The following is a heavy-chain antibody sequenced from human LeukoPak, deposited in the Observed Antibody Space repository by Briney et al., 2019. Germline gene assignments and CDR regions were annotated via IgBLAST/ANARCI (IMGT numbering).Heavy chain of an antibody. CDR2: IYHSGST. D-gene: IGHD4-23*01. J-gene: IGHJ5*02. CDR1: GGSISSGGYY. V-gene: IGHV4-30-2*01. Sequence: SETLSLTCTVSGGSISSGGYYWSWIRQPPGKGLEWIGYIYHSGSTYYNPSLKSRVTISVDRSKNQFSLKLSSATAADTAVYYCARDRELDYGGNLEWFDPWGQGTLVTVSS. CDR3: ARDRELDYGGNLEWFDP.